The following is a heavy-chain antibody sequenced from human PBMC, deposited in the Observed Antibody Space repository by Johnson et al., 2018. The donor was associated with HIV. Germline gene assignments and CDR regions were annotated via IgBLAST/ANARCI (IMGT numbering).Heavy chain of an antibody. J-gene: IGHJ3*01. CDR2: ISSSGTGK. CDR1: GFTFSDYY. D-gene: IGHD6-13*01. Sequence: QVQLVESGGGLVKPGGSLRLSCAASGFTFSDYYMSWIRQAPGKGLEWVSYISSSGTGKYYAGSVKGRFTISRDNAKNSLYLQMNSLRAEDTAVYYCAKDQWSSSWTNDAFDFWGQGTMVTVSS. CDR3: AKDQWSSSWTNDAFDF. V-gene: IGHV3-11*04.